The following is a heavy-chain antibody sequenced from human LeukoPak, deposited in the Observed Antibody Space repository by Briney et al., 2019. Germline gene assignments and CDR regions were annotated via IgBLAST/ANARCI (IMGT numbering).Heavy chain of an antibody. CDR3: ARERAHYYGSGLHWFDP. CDR2: IYYSGST. J-gene: IGHJ5*02. CDR1: GGSISSGDYY. V-gene: IGHV4-30-4*01. Sequence: PSQTLSLTCTVSGGSISSGDYYWSWIRQPPGKGLEWIGYIYYSGSTYYNPSLKSRVTISVDTSKNQFSLKLSSVTAADTAVYYCARERAHYYGSGLHWFDPWGQGTLVTVSS. D-gene: IGHD3-10*01.